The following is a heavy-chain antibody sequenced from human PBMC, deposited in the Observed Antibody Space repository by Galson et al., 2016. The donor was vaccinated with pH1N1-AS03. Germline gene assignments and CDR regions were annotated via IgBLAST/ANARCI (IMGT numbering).Heavy chain of an antibody. CDR2: ISGADLST. CDR1: GFTFSTYA. V-gene: IGHV3-23*01. Sequence: SLRLSCAASGFTFSTYAMSWVRQAPGKGLEWVSSISGADLSTYYADSVKGRFTVSRDNSNNTLYLQMNGLRAEDTAIYYCANPRASGTTMVTRLDYWGQGILVTVSS. J-gene: IGHJ4*02. CDR3: ANPRASGTTMVTRLDY. D-gene: IGHD5-18*01.